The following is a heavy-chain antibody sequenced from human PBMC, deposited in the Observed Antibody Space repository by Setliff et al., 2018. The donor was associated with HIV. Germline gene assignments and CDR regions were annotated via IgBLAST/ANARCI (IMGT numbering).Heavy chain of an antibody. CDR1: GFSFGSYW. Sequence: GSLRLSCAASGFSFGSYWMSWVRQAPGKGLEWVANVKQDGSDKYYVDSVKGRFTISRDNAKNSLYLQMNSLRAEDMALYYCAKSEWELLQSPIDYWGQGTLVTVSS. CDR2: VKQDGSDK. V-gene: IGHV3-7*03. CDR3: AKSEWELLQSPIDY. J-gene: IGHJ4*02. D-gene: IGHD1-26*01.